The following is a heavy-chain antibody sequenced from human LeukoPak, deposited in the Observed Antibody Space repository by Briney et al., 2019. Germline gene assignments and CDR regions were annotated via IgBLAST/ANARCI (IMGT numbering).Heavy chain of an antibody. V-gene: IGHV3-73*01. Sequence: GGSLRLSCAASGFTFSGSAMPWVRQASGKGLEWVGRIRSKANSYATAYAASVKGRFTISRDDSKNTAYLQMNSLKTEDTAVYYCTRHIYVSDPWGQGTLVTVSS. CDR1: GFTFSGSA. J-gene: IGHJ5*02. D-gene: IGHD5/OR15-5a*01. CDR2: IRSKANSYAT. CDR3: TRHIYVSDP.